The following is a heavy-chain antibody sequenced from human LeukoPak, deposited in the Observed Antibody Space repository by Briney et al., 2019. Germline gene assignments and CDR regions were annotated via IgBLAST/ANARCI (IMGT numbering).Heavy chain of an antibody. CDR1: GGSTSSSSYY. J-gene: IGHJ4*02. CDR2: IYYSGST. Sequence: SETLSLTCTVSGGSTSSSSYYWGWIRQPPGKGLEWIGSIYYSGSTYYNPSLKSRVTISVDTSKNQFSLKLSSVTAADTAVYYCAREGVTTASYYFDYWGQGILVTVSS. CDR3: AREGVTTASYYFDY. V-gene: IGHV4-39*07. D-gene: IGHD4-17*01.